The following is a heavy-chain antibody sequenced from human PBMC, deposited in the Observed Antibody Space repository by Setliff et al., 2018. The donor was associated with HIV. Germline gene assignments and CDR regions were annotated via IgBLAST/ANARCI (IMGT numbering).Heavy chain of an antibody. CDR3: ATRPVAGNVWKSYYYAADV. V-gene: IGHV1-3*01. J-gene: IGHJ6*02. Sequence: ASVKVSCKASGYSFTYYAVHWVRQAPGQRLEWMGWINAGNGVTRYAEKFQGRVTFTRDTSASTAYMELSSLRSDDTAVYFCATRPVAGNVWKSYYYAADVWGQGTMVTVSS. CDR1: GYSFTYYA. CDR2: INAGNGVT. D-gene: IGHD6-19*01.